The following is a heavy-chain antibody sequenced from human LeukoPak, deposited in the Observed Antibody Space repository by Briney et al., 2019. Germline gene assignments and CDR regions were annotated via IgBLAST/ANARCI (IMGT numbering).Heavy chain of an antibody. D-gene: IGHD1-14*01. Sequence: ASVKVSCXASGYTFTSYGISWVRQAPGQGLEWMGWISAYNGNTNYAQKLQGRVTMTTDTSTSTAYMELRSLRSDDTAVYYCARDRNRYWYFDLWGRGTLVTVSS. J-gene: IGHJ2*01. CDR3: ARDRNRYWYFDL. CDR2: ISAYNGNT. CDR1: GYTFTSYG. V-gene: IGHV1-18*01.